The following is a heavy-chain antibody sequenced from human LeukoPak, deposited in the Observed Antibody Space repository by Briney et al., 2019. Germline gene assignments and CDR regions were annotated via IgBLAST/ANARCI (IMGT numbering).Heavy chain of an antibody. CDR3: ARGGSGSYYRYFDY. CDR1: GGSISSGYY. V-gene: IGHV4-38-2*02. D-gene: IGHD1-26*01. J-gene: IGHJ4*02. CDR2: IYHSGST. Sequence: SETLSLTCTVSGGSISSGYYWGWIRQPPGKGLEWIGSIYHSGSTYYNPSLKSRVTISVDTSKNQFSLKLSSVTAADTAVYYCARGGSGSYYRYFDYWGQGTLVTVSS.